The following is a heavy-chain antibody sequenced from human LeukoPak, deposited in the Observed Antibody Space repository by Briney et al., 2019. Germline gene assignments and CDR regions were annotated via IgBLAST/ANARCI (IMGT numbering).Heavy chain of an antibody. CDR2: INPNSGGT. V-gene: IGHV1-2*06. Sequence: GASVKVSCKASGYTFTAFYMHWVRQAPGQGLEWMGRINPNSGGTKYAQRFQGRVTMTTDTSINTAYLELSRLRSDDTAVYYCARGYSSSWLDYWGQGTLVTVSS. D-gene: IGHD6-13*01. J-gene: IGHJ4*02. CDR1: GYTFTAFY. CDR3: ARGYSSSWLDY.